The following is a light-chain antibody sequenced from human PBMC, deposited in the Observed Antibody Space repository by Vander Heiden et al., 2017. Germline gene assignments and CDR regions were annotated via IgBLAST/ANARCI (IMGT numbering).Light chain of an antibody. CDR2: DVT. J-gene: IGLJ3*02. CDR1: STDVGGYNF. V-gene: IGLV2-11*01. Sequence: QSALTQPPSVSASPGQSVTISCAGSSTDVGGYNFVSWYQQHPGKVPRLIIYDVTERPSGVPDRFSASRSGNTASLTISGLQTEDEADYYCCSYTGRSWVFGGGTNLAVL. CDR3: CSYTGRSWV.